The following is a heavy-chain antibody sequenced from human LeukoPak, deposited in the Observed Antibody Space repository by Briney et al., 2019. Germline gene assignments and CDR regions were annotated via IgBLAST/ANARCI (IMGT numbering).Heavy chain of an antibody. CDR2: FDPEDGET. V-gene: IGHV1-24*01. CDR3: ATVTVVVPAARYYYYGMDV. Sequence: ASVKVSRKVSGYTLTELSMHWVRQAPGKGLEWMGGFDPEDGETIYAQKFQGRVTMTEDTSTDTAYMELSSLRSEDTAVYYCATVTVVVPAARYYYYGMDVRGQGTTVTVSS. D-gene: IGHD2-2*01. CDR1: GYTLTELS. J-gene: IGHJ6*02.